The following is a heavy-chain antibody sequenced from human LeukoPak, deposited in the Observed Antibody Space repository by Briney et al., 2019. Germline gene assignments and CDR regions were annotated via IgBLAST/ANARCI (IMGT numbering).Heavy chain of an antibody. V-gene: IGHV4/OR15-8*01. CDR1: GGSISGGSISSDY. J-gene: IGHJ4*02. Sequence: SETLSLTCIVSGGSISGGSISSDYWSWIRQPPGKGLEWIGEINHSGSTNYNPSLESRVTISIDMSKNQFSLRLRSVTASDTAVYYCARTDQSGYSFGSDFDYWGQGTLVTVSS. D-gene: IGHD5-18*01. CDR2: INHSGST. CDR3: ARTDQSGYSFGSDFDY.